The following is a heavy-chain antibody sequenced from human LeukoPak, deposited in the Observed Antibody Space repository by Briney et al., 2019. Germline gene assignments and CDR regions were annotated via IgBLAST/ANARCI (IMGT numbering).Heavy chain of an antibody. V-gene: IGHV4-30-4*01. D-gene: IGHD6-13*01. J-gene: IGHJ4*02. Sequence: SQTLSLTCTVSGGSINSGDYYWSWVRQPPGKGLEWIGYIYYIGSTYYNRSLKSRVIISVDTSRNQFSLKLSSVTAVDTAVYYCSREHAAATGKDYWGQGTLVTVSS. CDR3: SREHAAATGKDY. CDR2: IYYIGST. CDR1: GGSINSGDYY.